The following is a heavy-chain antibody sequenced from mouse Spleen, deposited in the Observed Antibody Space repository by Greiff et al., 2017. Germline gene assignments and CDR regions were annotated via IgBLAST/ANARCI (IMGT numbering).Heavy chain of an antibody. V-gene: IGHV5-9-3*01. J-gene: IGHJ2*01. CDR1: GFTFSSYA. D-gene: IGHD2-1*01. CDR3: ARHRGNYYFDY. CDR2: ISSGGSYT. Sequence: EVQRVESGGGLVKPGGSLKLSCAASGFTFSSYAMSWVRQTPEKRLEWVATISSGGSYTYYPDSVKGRFTISRDNAKNTLYLQMSSLRSEDTAMYYCARHRGNYYFDYWGQGTTLTVSS.